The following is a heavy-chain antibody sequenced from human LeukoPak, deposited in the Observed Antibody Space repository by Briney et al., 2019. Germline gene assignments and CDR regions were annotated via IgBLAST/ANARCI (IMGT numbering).Heavy chain of an antibody. D-gene: IGHD2-21*02. CDR3: ARHGEYCGGDCYAGMDV. CDR1: GYSFTSYW. CDR2: IYAGDSDT. Sequence: GESRKSPCKASGYSFTSYWIGGAPQMPGKGLGWIEIIYAGDSDTRYSPSFQGQVTISADKSISTAYLQWSSLKAADTAMYYCARHGEYCGGDCYAGMDVWGQGSTVTVSS. J-gene: IGHJ6*02. V-gene: IGHV5-51*01.